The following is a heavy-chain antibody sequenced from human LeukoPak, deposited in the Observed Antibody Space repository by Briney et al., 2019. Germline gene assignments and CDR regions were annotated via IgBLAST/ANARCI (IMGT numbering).Heavy chain of an antibody. V-gene: IGHV1-2*02. CDR3: ARHPKSGYTGYESDY. CDR2: INPNSGGT. D-gene: IGHD5-12*01. J-gene: IGHJ4*02. Sequence: ASVKVSCKASGYTFTGYYMHWVRQAPGQGLEWMGWINPNSGGTNYAQKFQGRVTMTRDKSISTAYLQWSRLEASDTAVFYCARHPKSGYTGYESDYWGQGTLVTVSS. CDR1: GYTFTGYY.